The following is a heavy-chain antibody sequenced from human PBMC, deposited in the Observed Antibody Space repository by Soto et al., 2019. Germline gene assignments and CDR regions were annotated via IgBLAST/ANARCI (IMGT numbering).Heavy chain of an antibody. D-gene: IGHD2-21*02. CDR1: GFTFSSYA. V-gene: IGHV3-23*01. CDR3: ATNSDCGGDGYEIDQ. J-gene: IGHJ4*02. Sequence: EVQLLESGGGLVQPGGSLRLSCAASGFTFSSYAMSWVRQGPGKGLEWVSGISGSGESTYYADSVEGRFTISRDNSKKMVYLQMNSLRAEDTAVYYCATNSDCGGDGYEIDQWGQGTLVTVSS. CDR2: ISGSGEST.